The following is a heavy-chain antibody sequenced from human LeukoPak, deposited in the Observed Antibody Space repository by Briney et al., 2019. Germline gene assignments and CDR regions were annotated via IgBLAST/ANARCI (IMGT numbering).Heavy chain of an antibody. CDR3: ARQGERWLPPPNFDY. Sequence: SETLSLTCAVSGYSIGSGYYWGWIRQPPGKGLEWIGSIYHSGSTYYNPSLKSRVTISVDTSKNQFSLKLSSVTAADTAVYYCARQGERWLPPPNFDYWGQGAQVTVSS. J-gene: IGHJ4*02. V-gene: IGHV4-38-2*01. CDR1: GYSIGSGYY. D-gene: IGHD5-24*01. CDR2: IYHSGST.